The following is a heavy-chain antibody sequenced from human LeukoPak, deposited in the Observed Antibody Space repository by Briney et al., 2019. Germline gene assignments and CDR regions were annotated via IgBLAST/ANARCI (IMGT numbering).Heavy chain of an antibody. CDR1: RFTFDDYG. D-gene: IGHD5-18*01. CDR3: AKAYWDTAMYPSDY. Sequence: GGSLRLSCAASRFTFDDYGMSWVRQAPGKGLEWVATINGNGVNTYYADSVKGRFTISRENSKNTLYLQMSSLRAEDSAIYHCAKAYWDTAMYPSDYWGQGTLVTVSS. V-gene: IGHV3-23*01. J-gene: IGHJ4*02. CDR2: INGNGVNT.